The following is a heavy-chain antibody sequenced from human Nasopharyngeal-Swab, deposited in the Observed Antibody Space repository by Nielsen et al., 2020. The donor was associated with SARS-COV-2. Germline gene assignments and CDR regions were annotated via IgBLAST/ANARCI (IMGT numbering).Heavy chain of an antibody. J-gene: IGHJ6*02. D-gene: IGHD3-3*01. CDR3: ARASHRVGSYYDFWSGYYRDYYYYGMDV. V-gene: IGHV1-18*01. CDR2: ISAYNGNT. CDR1: GYTFTSYG. Sequence: ASVKVSCKASGYTFTSYGISWVRQAPGQGLEWMGWISAYNGNTNYAQKLQGRVTMTTDTSTSTAYMELRSLRFDDTAVYYCARASHRVGSYYDFWSGYYRDYYYYGMDVWGQGTTVTVSS.